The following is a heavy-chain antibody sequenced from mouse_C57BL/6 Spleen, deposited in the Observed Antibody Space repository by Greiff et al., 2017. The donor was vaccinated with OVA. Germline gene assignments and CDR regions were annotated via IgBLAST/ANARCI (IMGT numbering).Heavy chain of an antibody. V-gene: IGHV1-66*01. CDR1: GYSFTSYY. D-gene: IGHD2-4*01. CDR3: ARSGDYDECAY. J-gene: IGHJ3*01. Sequence: VKLVESGPELVKPGASVKISCKASGYSFTSYYIHWVKQRPGQGLEWIGWIYPGSGNTKYNEKFKGKATLTADTSSSTAYMQLSSLTSEDSAVYYCARSGDYDECAYWGQGTLVTVSA. CDR2: IYPGSGNT.